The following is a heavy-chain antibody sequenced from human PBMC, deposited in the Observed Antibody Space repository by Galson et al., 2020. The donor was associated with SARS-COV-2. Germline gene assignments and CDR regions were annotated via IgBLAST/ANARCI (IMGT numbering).Heavy chain of an antibody. V-gene: IGHV4-34*01. J-gene: IGHJ6*02. CDR3: ARGVVRDSVVVLIPVSDYYGMDV. D-gene: IGHD2-15*01. CDR1: GGSFNSYY. CDR2: INHRGST. Sequence: TETLSLTCAVYGGSFNSYYWSWIRQPPGKGLEWIGEINHRGSTNYNPSLKSRVTISVDTSKNQFSLKVSSVTAADTAVYYCARGVVRDSVVVLIPVSDYYGMDVWGQGTTVTVSS.